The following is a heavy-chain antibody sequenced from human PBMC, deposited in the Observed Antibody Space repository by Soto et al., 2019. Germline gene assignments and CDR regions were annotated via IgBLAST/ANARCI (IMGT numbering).Heavy chain of an antibody. Sequence: QVQLVQSGAEVKQPGASVKVSCKASGYTFTSYDINWVRQATGQGLEWMGWMNPNSGNTGYAQKFQGRVTMTRNTSIRTAYMELSSLRSEDTAVYYCARRAEITGDLDYWGQGTLVTVSS. CDR2: MNPNSGNT. V-gene: IGHV1-8*01. D-gene: IGHD7-27*01. J-gene: IGHJ4*02. CDR3: ARRAEITGDLDY. CDR1: GYTFTSYD.